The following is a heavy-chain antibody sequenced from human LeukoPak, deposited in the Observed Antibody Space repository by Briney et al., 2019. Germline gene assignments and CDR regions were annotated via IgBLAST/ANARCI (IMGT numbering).Heavy chain of an antibody. CDR1: GFTVSSSY. CDR3: AREVNWFDP. CDR2: INSGGNT. J-gene: IGHJ5*02. V-gene: IGHV3-66*01. Sequence: GSLRLSCAASGFTVSSSYMSWGRQAPGKGLEWVSVINSGGNTYYADSVKGRFTISRDNSKNTLYLQMNSLRAEDTAVYYCAREVNWFDPWGQGTLVTVSS.